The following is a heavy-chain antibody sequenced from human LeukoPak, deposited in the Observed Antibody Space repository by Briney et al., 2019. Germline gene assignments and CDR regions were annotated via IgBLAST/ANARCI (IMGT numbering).Heavy chain of an antibody. D-gene: IGHD6-19*01. CDR2: IKSTTDGGTT. CDR1: GFTFSNAW. Sequence: MPGGSLRLSCAASGFTFSNAWMFWVRQAPGKGLEWVGRIKSTTDGGTTAYATPVEGRFTISRDDSKNTLYLQMDSLRTEDTAVYYCTTDGSVSDSSGWPFEYWGQGTLVTVSS. J-gene: IGHJ4*02. CDR3: TTDGSVSDSSGWPFEY. V-gene: IGHV3-15*01.